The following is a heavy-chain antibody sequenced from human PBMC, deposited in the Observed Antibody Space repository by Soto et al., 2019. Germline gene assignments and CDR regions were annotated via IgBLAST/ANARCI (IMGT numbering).Heavy chain of an antibody. CDR1: GGSISSGNYY. CDR3: ARGGSGDIVVVGAIDY. CDR2: IFYSGST. J-gene: IGHJ4*02. Sequence: QVQLQESGPGLVKPSQTLSLTCTVSGGSISSGNYYWSWIRQHPGKGLEWIGYIFYSGSTYYNPSLHSLVTISVHTSKNQFSLKLSSVTAADTAVYYCARGGSGDIVVVGAIDYWGQGTLVTVSS. V-gene: IGHV4-31*01. D-gene: IGHD2-15*01.